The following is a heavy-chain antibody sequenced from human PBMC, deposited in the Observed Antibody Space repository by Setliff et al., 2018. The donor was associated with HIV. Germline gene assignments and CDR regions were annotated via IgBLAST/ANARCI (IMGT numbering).Heavy chain of an antibody. CDR2: IDHSGST. CDR1: GGSFRGYY. J-gene: IGHJ5*02. D-gene: IGHD6-13*01. Sequence: PSETLSLTCAVYGGSFRGYYWNWIRQSPDKGLEWIGEIDHSGSTNYNPSLRSRVIMSADTPKSQFSLNLTSLTAGGTAVYHCARGTKGSRWSVTRINWFDTWGQGTLVTVSS. V-gene: IGHV4-34*01. CDR3: ARGTKGSRWSVTRINWFDT.